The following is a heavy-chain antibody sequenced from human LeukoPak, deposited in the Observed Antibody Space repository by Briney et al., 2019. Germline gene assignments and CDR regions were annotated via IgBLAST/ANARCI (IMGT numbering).Heavy chain of an antibody. CDR2: IKQDGSEK. CDR1: GFTFSSYW. D-gene: IGHD6-19*01. CDR3: ARDSSGWYGHPKNEDY. V-gene: IGHV3-7*01. Sequence: GESLKISCAASGFTFSSYWMSWVRQAPGKGLEWVANIKQDGSEKYYVDSVKGRFTISRDNAKNSLYLQMNSLRAEDTAVYYCARDSSGWYGHPKNEDYWGQGTLVTVSS. J-gene: IGHJ4*02.